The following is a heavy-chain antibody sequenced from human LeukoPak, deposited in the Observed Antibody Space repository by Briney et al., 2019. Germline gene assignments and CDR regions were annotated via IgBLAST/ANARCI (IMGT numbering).Heavy chain of an antibody. CDR2: INHSGST. D-gene: IGHD3-16*01. CDR1: GGSVSSSAYY. CDR3: ARSRRPMITFGGAPFDY. V-gene: IGHV4-39*07. J-gene: IGHJ4*02. Sequence: TSETLSLTCTVSGGSVSSSAYYWGWIRQPPGKGLEWIGEINHSGSTNYNPSLKSRVTISVDTSKNQFSLKLSSVTAADTAVYYCARSRRPMITFGGAPFDYWGQGTLVTVSS.